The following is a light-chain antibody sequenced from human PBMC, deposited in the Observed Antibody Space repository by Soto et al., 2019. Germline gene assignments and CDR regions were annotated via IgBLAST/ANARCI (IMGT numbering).Light chain of an antibody. CDR2: AAS. J-gene: IGKJ1*01. Sequence: DIQMTQSPSSLSASVGDRVTITCRASQNINAFLNWYQQKPRKAPKLLIYAASTLQSGVPSRFSGSGSGTEFTLTITSLQYEDFANYYCQHTYKIPLKFGQGNKVAIK. V-gene: IGKV1-39*01. CDR1: QNINAF. CDR3: QHTYKIPLK.